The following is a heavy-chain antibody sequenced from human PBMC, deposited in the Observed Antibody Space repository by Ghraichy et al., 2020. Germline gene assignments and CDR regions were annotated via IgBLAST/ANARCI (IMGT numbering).Heavy chain of an antibody. CDR2: VSYDGSAQ. Sequence: GGSLRLSCADSGFTFGSHAMHWVRQAPGKGLEWVAVVSYDGSAQFYANSVKGRFTISRDTSKNTLSLQMNSLRGDDTAVYYCAREISDSSGLYYFDSWGQGTLVTVSS. CDR3: AREISDSSGLYYFDS. V-gene: IGHV3-30-3*01. D-gene: IGHD6-6*01. CDR1: GFTFGSHA. J-gene: IGHJ4*02.